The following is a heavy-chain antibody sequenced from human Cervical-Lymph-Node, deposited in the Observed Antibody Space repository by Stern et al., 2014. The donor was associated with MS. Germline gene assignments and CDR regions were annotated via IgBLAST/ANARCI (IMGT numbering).Heavy chain of an antibody. CDR1: GFTFNKFW. D-gene: IGHD6-19*01. V-gene: IGHV5-51*03. J-gene: IGHJ3*01. CDR2: IYPGVSDT. Sequence: EVQLVQSGAEVKKPGESLKISCKGSGFTFNKFWIGWVRQMHGKGLEWLGIIYPGVSDTRYSPSFQGLVTISADESISTAYLQWSSLKASDTAIYYCAIPKSSGWYASDAFHQWGQGTMVTVSS. CDR3: AIPKSSGWYASDAFHQ.